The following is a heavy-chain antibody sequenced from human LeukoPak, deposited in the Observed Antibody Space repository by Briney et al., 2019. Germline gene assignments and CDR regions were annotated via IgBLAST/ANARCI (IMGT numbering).Heavy chain of an antibody. Sequence: GGSLRLSCAASGFTFSSYAMSWVRQAPGKGLEWVSAISGSGGSTYYAGSVKGRFTISRDNSKNTLYLQMNSLRAEDTAVYYCVKAQEDSGSGSYYSYFDYWGQGTLVTVSS. CDR3: VKAQEDSGSGSYYSYFDY. CDR1: GFTFSSYA. V-gene: IGHV3-23*01. D-gene: IGHD3-10*01. J-gene: IGHJ4*02. CDR2: ISGSGGST.